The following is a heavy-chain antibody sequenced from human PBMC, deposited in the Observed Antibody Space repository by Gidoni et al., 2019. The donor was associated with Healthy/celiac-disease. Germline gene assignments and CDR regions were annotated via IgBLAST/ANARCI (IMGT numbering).Heavy chain of an antibody. J-gene: IGHJ6*03. CDR1: GFTFSSYW. CDR3: SRDGGIVYYYYYMDV. CDR2: SNSEGSST. V-gene: IGHV3-74*01. Sequence: EVQLVESGGGLVQPGGSLRLSCAASGFTFSSYWVHWVRQAPGKGLVWVSRSNSEGSSTSYAASVKGRFTTSRDNAKNTLYLQMNSLRGEDTAVDYCSRDGGIVYYYYYMDVWGKGTTVTVSS. D-gene: IGHD2-15*01.